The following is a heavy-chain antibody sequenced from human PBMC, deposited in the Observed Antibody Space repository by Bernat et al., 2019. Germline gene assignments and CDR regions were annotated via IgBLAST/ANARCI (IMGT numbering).Heavy chain of an antibody. D-gene: IGHD3-10*01. CDR3: ARGGGFRYYGSGRHFDY. V-gene: IGHV3-30*01. J-gene: IGHJ4*02. Sequence: QVQLVESGGGVVQPGRSLRLSCAASGFTLSSHVMHWVRQAPGKGLEWVAAISKDGSKEYYADSVKGRFTISRDNSKNTLYLQMNSLRAEDTAVYYCARGGGFRYYGSGRHFDYWGQGTLVTVSS. CDR1: GFTLSSHV. CDR2: ISKDGSKE.